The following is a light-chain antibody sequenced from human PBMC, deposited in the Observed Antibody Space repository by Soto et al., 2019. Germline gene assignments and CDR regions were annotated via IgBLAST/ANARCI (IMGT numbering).Light chain of an antibody. V-gene: IGKV1-5*01. CDR3: QQYYSYSYT. CDR1: QTISNW. J-gene: IGKJ5*01. Sequence: DIQMTHSPSTLSASVGDRVTITCRASQTISNWLAWYQQKPGKAPTLLIYDASTLERGVPSRFSGTGSGTEFTLSIDSLQPDDFATYYCQQYYSYSYTFGHWTRLEIK. CDR2: DAS.